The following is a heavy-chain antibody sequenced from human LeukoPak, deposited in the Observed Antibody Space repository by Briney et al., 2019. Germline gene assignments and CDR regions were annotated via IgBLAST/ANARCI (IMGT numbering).Heavy chain of an antibody. J-gene: IGHJ6*03. D-gene: IGHD3-9*01. CDR2: INAGNGDT. CDR1: GYNFISFA. CDR3: ARALRYSRMGYYYYYMDV. Sequence: GASVKVSCKASGYNFISFAMHWVRQAPGQRLEWMGWINAGNGDTNYSQKFQGRVTITRNTSISTAYMELSSLRSEDTAVYYCARALRYSRMGYYYYYMDVWGKGTTVTVSS. V-gene: IGHV1-3*01.